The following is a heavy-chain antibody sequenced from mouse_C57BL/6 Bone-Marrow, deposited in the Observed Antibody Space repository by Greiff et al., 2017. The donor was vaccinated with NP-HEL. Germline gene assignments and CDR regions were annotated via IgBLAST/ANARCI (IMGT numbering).Heavy chain of an antibody. V-gene: IGHV1-55*01. D-gene: IGHD1-1*01. J-gene: IGHJ3*01. Sequence: QVQLQQSGAELVKPGASVKMSCKASGYTFTSYWITWVKQRPGQGLEWIGDIYPGSGSTNYNEKFKSKATLTVDTSSSTAYMQLSSLTSEDSAVYYCARNYYGSSDWAYWGQGTLVTVSA. CDR2: IYPGSGST. CDR3: ARNYYGSSDWAY. CDR1: GYTFTSYW.